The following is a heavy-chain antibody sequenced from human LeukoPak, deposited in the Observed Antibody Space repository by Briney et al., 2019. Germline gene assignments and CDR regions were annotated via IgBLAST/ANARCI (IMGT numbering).Heavy chain of an antibody. CDR2: IIPILGTA. Sequence: ASVKVSCKASGGTFISYAISWVRQAPGQGLEWMGGIIPILGTANYAQKFQGRVTITADESTSTAYMELSSLRSEDTAVYYCAREAIRIVVVPAAMSWFDPWGQGTLVTVSS. CDR1: GGTFISYA. CDR3: AREAIRIVVVPAAMSWFDP. D-gene: IGHD2-2*01. V-gene: IGHV1-69*13. J-gene: IGHJ5*02.